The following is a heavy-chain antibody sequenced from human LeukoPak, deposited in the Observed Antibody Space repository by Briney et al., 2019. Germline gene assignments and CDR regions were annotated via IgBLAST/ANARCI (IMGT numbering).Heavy chain of an antibody. CDR3: ATSRQQWLVPKFDY. J-gene: IGHJ4*02. V-gene: IGHV1-24*01. CDR2: FDPEDGET. Sequence: ASVKVSCKVSGYTLTELSIHWVRPAPGKGLAWMGGFDPEDGETIYAQKFQGRVTMTEYTSTDTAYMELSSLRSEDTAVYYCATSRQQWLVPKFDYWGQGTLVTVSS. CDR1: GYTLTELS. D-gene: IGHD6-19*01.